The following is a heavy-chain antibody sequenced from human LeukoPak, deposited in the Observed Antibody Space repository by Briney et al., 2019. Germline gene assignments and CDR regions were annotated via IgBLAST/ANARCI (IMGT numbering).Heavy chain of an antibody. V-gene: IGHV4-31*03. CDR2: IYYSGST. Sequence: SQTLSLTCTVSGGSISSGSYFWNWIRQRPGKGLEWIGYIYYSGSTYYNPSLKSRVTISVDTSKNQFSLNLSSVTAADTAVYYCASAVGDFVWGSYRPESTRFDYWGQGTLVTVSS. J-gene: IGHJ4*02. D-gene: IGHD3-16*02. CDR1: GGSISSGSYF. CDR3: ASAVGDFVWGSYRPESTRFDY.